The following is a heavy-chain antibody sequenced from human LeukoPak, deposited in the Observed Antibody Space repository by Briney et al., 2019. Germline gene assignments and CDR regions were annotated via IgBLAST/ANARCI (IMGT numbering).Heavy chain of an antibody. CDR1: GATFSSSA. CDR2: AIPILGST. J-gene: IGHJ5*01. CDR3: ARDDASATMGFDS. V-gene: IGHV1-69*05. D-gene: IGHD1-26*01. Sequence: SAKVSCKASGATFSSSAISWVRQAPGQGLEWVGGAIPILGSTKYAQKFQDRVSITTDESTSTAYVELSSLRSVDTAVYYCARDDASATMGFDSWGQGTLVTVSS.